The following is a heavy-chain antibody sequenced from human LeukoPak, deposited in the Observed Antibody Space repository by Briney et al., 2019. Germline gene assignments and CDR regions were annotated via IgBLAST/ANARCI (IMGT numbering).Heavy chain of an antibody. J-gene: IGHJ3*02. CDR1: GGSISSYY. D-gene: IGHD2-2*01. CDR3: ARRVVVVPAAIDDAFDI. CDR2: IYYSGST. V-gene: IGHV4-59*08. Sequence: PSETLSLTCTVSGGSISSYYWSWIRQPPGKGLEWIGYIYYSGSTNYNPSLKSRVTISVDTSKNQFSLKLSSVTAAGAAVYYCARRVVVVPAAIDDAFDIWGQGTMVTVSS.